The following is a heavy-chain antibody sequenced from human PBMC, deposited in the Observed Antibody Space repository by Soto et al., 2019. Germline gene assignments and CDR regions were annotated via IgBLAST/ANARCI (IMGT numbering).Heavy chain of an antibody. CDR1: GFTFSNAW. CDR3: TTDGPIAVAGQYYYYYGMDV. CDR2: IKSKTDGGTT. V-gene: IGHV3-15*07. D-gene: IGHD6-19*01. J-gene: IGHJ6*02. Sequence: PGGSLRLSCAASGFTFSNAWMNWVRQAPGKGLEWVGRIKSKTDGGTTDYAAPVKGRFTISRDDSKNTLYLQMNSLKTEDSAVNYCTTDGPIAVAGQYYYYYGMDVWGQGTTVTVSS.